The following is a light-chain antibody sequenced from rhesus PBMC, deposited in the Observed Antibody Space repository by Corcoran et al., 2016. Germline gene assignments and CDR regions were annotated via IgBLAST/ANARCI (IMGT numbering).Light chain of an antibody. V-gene: IGKV1-28*03. CDR3: LQHNSYPFT. CDR2: AAS. Sequence: DIQMTQSPSSLSASVGDTVTITCRASQGIRSYLNWFKQKPGKTPKLLIYAASSLESGVPSRFSGSGSGTDFTLTIRSLQPEDFAVYYCLQHNSYPFTFGPGTKLDIK. CDR1: QGIRSY. J-gene: IGKJ3*01.